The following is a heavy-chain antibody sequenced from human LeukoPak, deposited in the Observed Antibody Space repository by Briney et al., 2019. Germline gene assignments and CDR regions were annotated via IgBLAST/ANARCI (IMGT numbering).Heavy chain of an antibody. CDR2: IYTSGST. CDR3: ARVAVDGGCLDY. Sequence: SETLSLTCTVSGASINNYYWSWLRQPAGKGLEWIGRIYTSGSTNYNPSLKSRVTMSVDTSNNHFSLNLSSVTAADTAVYYCARVAVDGGCLDYWGQGTLVTVSS. D-gene: IGHD6-19*01. J-gene: IGHJ4*02. CDR1: GASINNYY. V-gene: IGHV4-4*07.